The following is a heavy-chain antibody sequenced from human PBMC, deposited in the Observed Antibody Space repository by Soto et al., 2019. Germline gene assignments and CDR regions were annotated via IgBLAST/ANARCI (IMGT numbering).Heavy chain of an antibody. V-gene: IGHV5-51*01. D-gene: IGHD3-3*01. CDR1: GYDFNTNW. Sequence: GEFLKISCRGSGYDFNTNWFGWVRQLPGRGLEWVGIMYPGDSDTRYNPSLQGHVTLSVDVTVSTAFLQWRSLETSDTGMYFCARLPRDCNKTSCYYADHWGQGTLVTVSS. CDR2: MYPGDSDT. CDR3: ARLPRDCNKTSCYYADH. J-gene: IGHJ4*02.